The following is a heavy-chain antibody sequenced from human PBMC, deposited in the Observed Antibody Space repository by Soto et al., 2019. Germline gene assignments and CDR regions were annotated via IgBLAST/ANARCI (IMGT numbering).Heavy chain of an antibody. Sequence: LSLSCAAPGFTFSSAWMNWVRQAPGKGLEWVGRIKSKTDGGTTDYAAPVKGRFTISRDDSKNTLYLQMNSLKTEDTAVYYCTTDWNYDYVWGSYRFRNLDYWGQGTLVTVSS. CDR2: IKSKTDGGTT. J-gene: IGHJ4*02. D-gene: IGHD3-16*02. CDR3: TTDWNYDYVWGSYRFRNLDY. V-gene: IGHV3-15*07. CDR1: GFTFSSAW.